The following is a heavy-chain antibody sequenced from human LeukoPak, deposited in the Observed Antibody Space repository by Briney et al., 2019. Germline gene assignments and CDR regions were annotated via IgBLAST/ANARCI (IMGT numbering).Heavy chain of an antibody. J-gene: IGHJ4*02. Sequence: SQTLSLTCAISGDSVSNNIATWNWVRQSPSRGLEWLGRTYYRSRWGNDYAISVKGRITINPDTSRNQFSLRLNSVTPEDTAVYYCVRDSDDYYWALDFWGQGTSVTVSS. CDR3: VRDSDDYYWALDF. CDR1: GDSVSNNIAT. V-gene: IGHV6-1*01. CDR2: TYYRSRWGN. D-gene: IGHD3-10*01.